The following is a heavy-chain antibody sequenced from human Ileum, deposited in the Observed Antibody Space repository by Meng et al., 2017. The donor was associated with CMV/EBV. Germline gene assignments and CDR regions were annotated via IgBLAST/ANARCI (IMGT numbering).Heavy chain of an antibody. CDR3: ARFRIAALGNLFDP. V-gene: IGHV4-30-4*08. Sequence: HVQLPESGPGLGKPSQTLSLSCTVSGASISSADYYWSWIRQTQGKGLEWIRYIFFSGNTYYKPSLNIRVIISIATPRNQFSLKVDSVTAADTAVYYCARFRIAALGNLFDPWGHGTLVTVSS. CDR1: GASISSADYY. J-gene: IGHJ5*02. D-gene: IGHD6-13*01. CDR2: IFFSGNT.